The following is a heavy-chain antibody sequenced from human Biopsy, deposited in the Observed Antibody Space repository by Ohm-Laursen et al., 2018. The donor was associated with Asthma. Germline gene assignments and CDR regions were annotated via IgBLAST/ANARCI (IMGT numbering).Heavy chain of an antibody. CDR3: ARGDSSNWLHYYFDY. CDR1: GLAVSRDH. Sequence: SLRLSCAASGLAVSRDHMFWVRQAPGKGLEWVSVIYSGGISHTADSVRGRFTISRDYSKNTLYLQMHSLRAEDTAVYYCARGDSSNWLHYYFDYWGQGTLVTVSS. D-gene: IGHD3-22*01. V-gene: IGHV3-53*01. J-gene: IGHJ4*02. CDR2: IYSGGIS.